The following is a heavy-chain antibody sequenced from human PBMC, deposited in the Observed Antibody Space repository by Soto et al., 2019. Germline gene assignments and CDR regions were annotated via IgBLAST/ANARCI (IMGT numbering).Heavy chain of an antibody. J-gene: IGHJ2*01. CDR2: ISVGGDDT. CDR1: GFTFPNYA. V-gene: IGHV3-23*01. Sequence: EVQLLESGGASVQPGWPLRLSCAASGFTFPNYAISWVRQAPGKGLEWVSSISVGGDDTYYADSVKGRFSISRDNSENTSYLQLTSLRADDTALYYCAKTVGSSRYFDLWGRGTLVTVSS. CDR3: AKTVGSSRYFDL. D-gene: IGHD3-10*01.